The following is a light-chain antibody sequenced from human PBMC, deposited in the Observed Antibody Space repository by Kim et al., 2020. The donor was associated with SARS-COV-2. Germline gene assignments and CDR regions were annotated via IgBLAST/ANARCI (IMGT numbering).Light chain of an antibody. CDR2: DAS. Sequence: EIVLTQSPATLSLSPGERATLSCRASQSVSSYLAWYQQKPGQAPRLLIYDASNRATGIPAMFSGSGSGTDFTLTISSLEPEDFAVYYCQQRSNWPTFGQGTRLEI. CDR1: QSVSSY. V-gene: IGKV3-11*01. CDR3: QQRSNWPT. J-gene: IGKJ5*01.